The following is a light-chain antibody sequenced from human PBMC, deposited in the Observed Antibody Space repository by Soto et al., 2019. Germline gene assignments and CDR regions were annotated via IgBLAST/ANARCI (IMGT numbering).Light chain of an antibody. CDR3: QQYGDSPFA. CDR1: QSIYINS. J-gene: IGKJ3*01. CDR2: AAT. Sequence: EIVLTQSPGTLSLSPGERATLSCRASQSIYINSLAWYQHKRGQAPRLLIYAATVRVTAVPDRFNGSGSGTDFALTISRLEPEDSAMYYCQQYGDSPFAFGPGTKLDVK. V-gene: IGKV3-20*01.